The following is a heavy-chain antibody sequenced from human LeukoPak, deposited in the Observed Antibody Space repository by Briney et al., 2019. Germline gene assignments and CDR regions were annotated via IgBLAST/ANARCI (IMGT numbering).Heavy chain of an antibody. J-gene: IGHJ4*02. CDR3: ASSFTIYYFDY. Sequence: GGSLRLSCVASGFTVASYFVSWVRQAPGKGLEWVSVIYSGGSTFYADSVKGRFTISRDNAKSSLYLQMNSLRAEDTAVYYCASSFTIYYFDYWGQGTLVTVSS. D-gene: IGHD2-15*01. V-gene: IGHV3-66*01. CDR2: IYSGGST. CDR1: GFTVASYF.